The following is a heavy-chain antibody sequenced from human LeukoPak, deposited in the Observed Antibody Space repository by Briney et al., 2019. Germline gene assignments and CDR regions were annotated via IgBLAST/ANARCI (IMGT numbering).Heavy chain of an antibody. CDR2: IYYSGST. V-gene: IGHV4-59*08. J-gene: IGHJ4*02. D-gene: IGHD4-17*01. CDR1: GGSISSYY. CDR3: ARTSYGDPGDY. Sequence: SETLSLTCTVSGGSISSYYWSWIRQPPGKGLEWIGYIYYSGSTNYNPSLKSRVTISVDTSKNQFSLKLSSVTAADTAVYYCARTSYGDPGDYWGQGTLVTVSS.